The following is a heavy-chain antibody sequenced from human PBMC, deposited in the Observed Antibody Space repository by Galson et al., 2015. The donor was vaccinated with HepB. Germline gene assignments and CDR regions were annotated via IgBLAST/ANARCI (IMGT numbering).Heavy chain of an antibody. D-gene: IGHD7-27*01. V-gene: IGHV4-59*01. J-gene: IGHJ3*02. Sequence: LSLTCTVSGGSISSYYWSWIRQPPGKGLEWIGYIYYSGSTNYNPSLKSRVTISVDTSKNQFSLKLSSVTAADTAVYYCARDTLGIRSDAFDIWGQGTMVTVSS. CDR1: GGSISSYY. CDR2: IYYSGST. CDR3: ARDTLGIRSDAFDI.